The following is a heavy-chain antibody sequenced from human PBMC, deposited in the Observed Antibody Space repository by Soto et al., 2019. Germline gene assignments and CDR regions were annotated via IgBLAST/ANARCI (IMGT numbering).Heavy chain of an antibody. D-gene: IGHD6-13*01. Sequence: GGSLRLSCAASGLTVSSCYMSWVRQAPGKGLQWVSVIYSAGSTYYANSVKGRFTISRDISTNMVYLQMSSLTDEDTAVYYWVRAREPEDSSAIFFDIWGQGALVTVSS. CDR2: IYSAGST. J-gene: IGHJ4*02. CDR3: VRAREPEDSSAIFFDI. CDR1: GLTVSSCY. V-gene: IGHV3-53*01.